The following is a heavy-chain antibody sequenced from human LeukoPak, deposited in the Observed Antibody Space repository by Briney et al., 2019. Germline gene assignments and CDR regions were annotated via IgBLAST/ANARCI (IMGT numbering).Heavy chain of an antibody. J-gene: IGHJ6*03. Sequence: ASVKVSCKASGYTFTGYYMHWVRQAPGQGLEWMGWINPNSGGTNYAQKFQGRVTMTRDTSISTAYMELSRLRSDDTAVYYCARLATVTTPNYYDYMDVWGKGTTVTVSS. CDR3: ARLATVTTPNYYDYMDV. CDR2: INPNSGGT. D-gene: IGHD4-17*01. V-gene: IGHV1-2*02. CDR1: GYTFTGYY.